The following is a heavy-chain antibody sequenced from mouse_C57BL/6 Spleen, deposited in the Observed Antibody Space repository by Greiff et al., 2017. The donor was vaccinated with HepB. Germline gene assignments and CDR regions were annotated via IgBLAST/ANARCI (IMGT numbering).Heavy chain of an antibody. CDR2: IRNKANGYTT. CDR3: ASLPAMDY. CDR1: GFTFTDYY. Sequence: EVKLMESGGGLVQPGGSLSLSCAASGFTFTDYYMSWVRQPPGKALEWLGFIRNKANGYTTEYSASVEGRFTISRDNSQSILYLQMNALRAEDSATYYCASLPAMDYWGQGTSVTVSS. J-gene: IGHJ4*01. V-gene: IGHV7-3*01.